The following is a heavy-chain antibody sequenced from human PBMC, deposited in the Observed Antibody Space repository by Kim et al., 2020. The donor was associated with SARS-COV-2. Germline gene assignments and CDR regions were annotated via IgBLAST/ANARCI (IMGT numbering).Heavy chain of an antibody. Sequence: PSLTSRVTISVDTSKNQFSLKLSSVTAADTAVYYCARLGIKVRGPPRDYWGQGTLVTVSS. D-gene: IGHD3-10*01. CDR3: ARLGIKVRGPPRDY. V-gene: IGHV4-34*01. J-gene: IGHJ4*02.